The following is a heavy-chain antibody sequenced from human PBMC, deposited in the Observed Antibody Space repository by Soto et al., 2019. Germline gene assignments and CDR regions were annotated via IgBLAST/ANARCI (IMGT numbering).Heavy chain of an antibody. CDR2: INPNSGGT. J-gene: IGHJ4*02. V-gene: IGHV1-2*04. CDR1: GYTFTGYY. D-gene: IGHD3-10*01. Sequence: ASVKVSCKASGYTFTGYYMHWVRQAPGQGLEWMGWINPNSGGTNYAQKFQGWVTMTRDTSISTAYMELSRLRSDDTAVYYCARGGTMVRRVQADYWGQGTLVTVSS. CDR3: ARGGTMVRRVQADY.